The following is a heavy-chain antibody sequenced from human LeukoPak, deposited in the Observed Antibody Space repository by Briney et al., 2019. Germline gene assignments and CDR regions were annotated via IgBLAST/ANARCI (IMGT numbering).Heavy chain of an antibody. D-gene: IGHD3-3*01. CDR1: GYTFTGYY. Sequence: ASVKVSCKASGYTFTGYYMHWVRQAPGQGLEWMGWINPNSGGTNYAQKFQGRVTMTRDTFISTAYMELSRLRSDDTAVYYCARACSDFWSGYYYYYGMDVWGQGTTVTVSS. CDR2: INPNSGGT. J-gene: IGHJ6*02. V-gene: IGHV1-2*02. CDR3: ARACSDFWSGYYYYYGMDV.